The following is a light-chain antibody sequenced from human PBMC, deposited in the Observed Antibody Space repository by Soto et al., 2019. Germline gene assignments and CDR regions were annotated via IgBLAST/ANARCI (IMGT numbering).Light chain of an antibody. CDR1: SSDVGSYNL. V-gene: IGLV2-23*01. Sequence: QSALTQPASVSGSPGQSITISCTGTSSDVGSYNLVSWYQQHPGKAPKLMIYEGSKRPSGVSNRFSGSKSGNTASLTISGLQAEDEPDYYCCSYAGSSTHVVFGRGTQLTVL. CDR2: EGS. CDR3: CSYAGSSTHVV. J-gene: IGLJ2*01.